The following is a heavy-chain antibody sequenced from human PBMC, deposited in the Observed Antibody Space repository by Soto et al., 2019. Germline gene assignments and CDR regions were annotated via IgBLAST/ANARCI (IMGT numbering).Heavy chain of an antibody. CDR1: AFTVSSNY. CDR3: ARGDRYGGDSDDY. V-gene: IGHV3-53*01. J-gene: IGHJ4*02. D-gene: IGHD4-17*01. Sequence: GGSLRLSCAASAFTVSSNYMSWVRQAPGKGLEWVSVIYSGGSTYYADSVKGRFTISRDNSKNTLYLQMNSLRAEDTAVYYCARGDRYGGDSDDYWGQGSLDTVSA. CDR2: IYSGGST.